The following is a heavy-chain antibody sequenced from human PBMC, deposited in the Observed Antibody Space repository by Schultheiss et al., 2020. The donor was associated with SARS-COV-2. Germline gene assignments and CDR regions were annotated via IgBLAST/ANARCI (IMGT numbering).Heavy chain of an antibody. J-gene: IGHJ6*04. CDR3: AKDRRYCSSTSCYSSFDV. CDR1: GITFSSYA. V-gene: IGHV3-23*01. D-gene: IGHD2-2*01. Sequence: GGSLRLSCAVSGITFSSYAMSWVRQAPGKGLEWVSAISGSGGSTYYADSVKGRFTIARDNSKNTLYLQMNSLRAEDTAVYYCAKDRRYCSSTSCYSSFDVWGKGTTVTVSS. CDR2: ISGSGGST.